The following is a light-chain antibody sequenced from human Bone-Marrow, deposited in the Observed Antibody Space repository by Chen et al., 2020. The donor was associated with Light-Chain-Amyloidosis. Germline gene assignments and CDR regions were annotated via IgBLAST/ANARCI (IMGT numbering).Light chain of an antibody. CDR2: DDS. V-gene: IGLV3-21*02. CDR3: QVWDRSSDRPV. J-gene: IGLJ3*02. Sequence: SYVPTQPSSVSAAPGPTATNACGGNNIGSTSVHWYQQTPGQAPLLVVYDDSDRPSGIPEGLSGSNSGNTATLTISRVEAGDEADYYCQVWDRSSDRPVFGGGTKLTVL. CDR1: NIGSTS.